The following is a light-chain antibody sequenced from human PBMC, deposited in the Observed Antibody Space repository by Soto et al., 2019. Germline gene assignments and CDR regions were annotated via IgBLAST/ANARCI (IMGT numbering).Light chain of an antibody. V-gene: IGKV3-15*01. CDR1: QSVSSN. CDR3: QQRSNWPIT. Sequence: EIVLTQSPDTLSLSPGERATLSCRASQSVSSNLAWYQQKPGQAPRLLIYGASTRATGIPARFSGSGSGTEFTLTISSLQSEDFAVYYCQQRSNWPITFGQGTRLEN. J-gene: IGKJ5*01. CDR2: GAS.